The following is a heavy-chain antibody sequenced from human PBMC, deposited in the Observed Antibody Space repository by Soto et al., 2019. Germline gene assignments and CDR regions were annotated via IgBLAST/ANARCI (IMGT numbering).Heavy chain of an antibody. D-gene: IGHD2-8*02. CDR3: ARDKITGLFDY. Sequence: QVQLQQWGAGLLKPSETLSLTCAVYGGSFSGYYWTWIRQPPGTGLEWSGEINHSGSTNYNPSLKSRVTISVDTSKNQFSLKLTSVTAADTAVYYCARDKITGLFDYWGQGNLVTVSS. V-gene: IGHV4-34*01. J-gene: IGHJ4*02. CDR2: INHSGST. CDR1: GGSFSGYY.